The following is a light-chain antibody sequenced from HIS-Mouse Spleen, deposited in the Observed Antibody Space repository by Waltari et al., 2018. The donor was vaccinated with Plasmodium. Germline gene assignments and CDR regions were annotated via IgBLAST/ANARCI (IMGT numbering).Light chain of an antibody. CDR3: QAWDSSTAV. J-gene: IGLJ3*02. V-gene: IGLV3-1*01. CDR2: QDS. Sequence: SYDLTQPPSVSVSPGQPASLPCPCAKLGCKSACWYQQKPGQSPVLVIYQDSKRPSGIPERFSGSNSGNTATLTISGTQAMDEADYYCQAWDSSTAVFGGGTKLTVL. CDR1: KLGCKS.